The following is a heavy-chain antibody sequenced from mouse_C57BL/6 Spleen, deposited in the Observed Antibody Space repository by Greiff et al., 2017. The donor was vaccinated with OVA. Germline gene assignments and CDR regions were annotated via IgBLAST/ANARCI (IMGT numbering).Heavy chain of an antibody. CDR3: ARWTTVVGNAMDY. Sequence: VQLQQSGAELARPGASVKLSCKASGYTFTSYGISWVKQRTGQGLEWIGEIYPRSGNTYSNEQFKGKATLTADKSSSTAYMELRSLTSEDSAVDFCARWTTVVGNAMDYWGQGTSVTVSS. CDR1: GYTFTSYG. D-gene: IGHD1-1*01. CDR2: IYPRSGNT. J-gene: IGHJ4*01. V-gene: IGHV1-81*01.